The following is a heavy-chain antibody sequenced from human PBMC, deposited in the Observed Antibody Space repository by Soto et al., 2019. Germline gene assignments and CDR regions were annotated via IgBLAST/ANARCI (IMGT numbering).Heavy chain of an antibody. Sequence: GGSLRLSCAASGFTFSSYGMHWVRQAPGKGLEWVAVIWYDGSNKYYADSVKGRFTISRDNSKNTLYLQMNSLRAEDTAVYYCASEAPISIAAAGKLNYWGQGTLVTVSS. CDR2: IWYDGSNK. D-gene: IGHD6-13*01. V-gene: IGHV3-33*01. CDR3: ASEAPISIAAAGKLNY. J-gene: IGHJ4*02. CDR1: GFTFSSYG.